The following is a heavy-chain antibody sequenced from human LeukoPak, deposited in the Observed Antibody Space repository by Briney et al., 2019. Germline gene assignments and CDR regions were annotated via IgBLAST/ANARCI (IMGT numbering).Heavy chain of an antibody. J-gene: IGHJ3*02. CDR2: IYRGGST. CDR3: ARGETTTSHAFDI. Sequence: GGSLRLSCAASGFIVSSNSLTWVRQAPGKGLEWVSVIYRGGSTYYADSVKGRFTISRDISKNTLYLQMNSLRAEDTAICYCARGETTTSHAFDIWGQGTMVTVSS. D-gene: IGHD1-1*01. V-gene: IGHV3-66*01. CDR1: GFIVSSNS.